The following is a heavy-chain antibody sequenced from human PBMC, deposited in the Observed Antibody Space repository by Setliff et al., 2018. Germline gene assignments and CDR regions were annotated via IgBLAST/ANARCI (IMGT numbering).Heavy chain of an antibody. D-gene: IGHD7-27*01. V-gene: IGHV1-8*02. CDR2: TNPNSGNT. CDR1: GYTFTSYD. CDR3: ARGWAALGIIGY. Sequence: ASVKVSCKASGYTFTSYDINWVRQATGQGLEWMGWTNPNSGNTGYAQKFQGRVTMTRNTSISTAYMELSSLRSEDTAVYYCARGWAALGIIGYWGQGTLVTV. J-gene: IGHJ4*02.